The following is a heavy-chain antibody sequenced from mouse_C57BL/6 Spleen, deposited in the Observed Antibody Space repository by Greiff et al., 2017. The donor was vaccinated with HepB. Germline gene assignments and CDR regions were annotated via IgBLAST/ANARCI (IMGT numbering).Heavy chain of an antibody. V-gene: IGHV2-2*01. CDR1: GFSLTSYG. Sequence: QVHVKQSGPGLVQPSQSLSITCTVSGFSLTSYGVHWVRQSPGKGLEWLGVIWSGGSTDYNAAFISRLSISKDNSKSQVFFKMNSLQADDTAIYYCARERDGNPFAYWGQGTLVTVSA. CDR3: ARERDGNPFAY. CDR2: IWSGGST. J-gene: IGHJ3*01. D-gene: IGHD2-1*01.